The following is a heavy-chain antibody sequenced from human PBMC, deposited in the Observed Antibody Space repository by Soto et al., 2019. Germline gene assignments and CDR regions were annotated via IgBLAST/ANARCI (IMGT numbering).Heavy chain of an antibody. CDR3: ARDLLHYDFWSGYSAYFYYGMDV. CDR1: GFTFINYW. V-gene: IGHV3-7*01. Sequence: PGGSLRLSCAASGFTFINYWMSWVRQAPGKGLEWVANIKQDGGEKYYVDSVKGRFTISRDDAQNSVYLQMDSLRAEDTAVYYCARDLLHYDFWSGYSAYFYYGMDVWGPGTTVTVSS. CDR2: IKQDGGEK. D-gene: IGHD3-3*01. J-gene: IGHJ6*02.